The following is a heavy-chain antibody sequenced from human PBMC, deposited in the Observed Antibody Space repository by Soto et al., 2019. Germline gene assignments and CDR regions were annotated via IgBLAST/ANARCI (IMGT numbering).Heavy chain of an antibody. CDR2: IYYSGST. CDR1: GGSVSSGSYY. J-gene: IGHJ4*02. Sequence: SETLSLTCTVSGGSVSSGSYYWSWIRQPPGKGLEWIGYIYYSGSTNYNPSLKSRVTISVDTSMNQFSLKLSSVTAADTAVYYCAREGYSSSSLFDYWGQGTLVTVSS. CDR3: AREGYSSSSLFDY. D-gene: IGHD6-6*01. V-gene: IGHV4-61*01.